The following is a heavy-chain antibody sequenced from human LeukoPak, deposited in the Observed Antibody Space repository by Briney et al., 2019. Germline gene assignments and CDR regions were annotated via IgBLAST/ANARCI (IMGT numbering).Heavy chain of an antibody. Sequence: PGGSLRLSCAASGFTLNNAWMSWVRQAPGKGLEWLGRIKRETDGGTIDYAAPVKGRFTISRDDSRNTLYLQMDSLKIEDTAVFYCTTDRYYDNSELQFQHWGQGTLVTGPS. V-gene: IGHV3-15*01. CDR2: IKRETDGGTI. J-gene: IGHJ1*01. CDR1: GFTLNNAW. D-gene: IGHD3-22*01. CDR3: TTDRYYDNSELQFQH.